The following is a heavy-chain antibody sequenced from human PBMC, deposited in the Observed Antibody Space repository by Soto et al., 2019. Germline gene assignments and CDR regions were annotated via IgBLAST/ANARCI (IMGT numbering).Heavy chain of an antibody. J-gene: IGHJ4*02. D-gene: IGHD1-26*01. CDR2: ISGSGGST. Sequence: XRSLELWCAASGFTFNSYAMSGVRQAPGKGLEWVSAISGSGGSTYYADSVKGRFTISRDNSKNTLYPQMNSLRAEDTAAYYCAKEEGPWELQSPFDYWGQGTLVTVSS. CDR1: GFTFNSYA. CDR3: AKEEGPWELQSPFDY. V-gene: IGHV3-23*01.